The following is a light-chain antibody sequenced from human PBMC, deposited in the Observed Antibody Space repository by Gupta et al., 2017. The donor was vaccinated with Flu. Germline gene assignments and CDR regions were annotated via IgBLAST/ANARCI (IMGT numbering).Light chain of an antibody. J-gene: IGKJ2*01. Sequence: AIQMTQSPPSLFASVGDKVTITCRASQAISNDLGWYQQKPGTPPKLLIYDVSVLGDGVPSRFSGSGSGTYFTLTIGSLQPEDSATYYCRQDDSGPHTFGQGTQLQI. V-gene: IGKV1-6*01. CDR3: RQDDSGPHT. CDR1: QAISND. CDR2: DVS.